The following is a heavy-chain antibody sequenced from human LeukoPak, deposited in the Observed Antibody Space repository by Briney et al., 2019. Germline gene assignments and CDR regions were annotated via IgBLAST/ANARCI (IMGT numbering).Heavy chain of an antibody. CDR1: GFTFSLYW. CDR3: ARGRSTEY. Sequence: GGSLRLSCVASGFTFSLYWMTWVRHAPGKGLEWVANIKHDGSEKYYVDSVKGRFTISRDNAKKSLYLQMNSLRGEDTAVYYCARGRSTEYWGQGTLVTFSS. CDR2: IKHDGSEK. J-gene: IGHJ4*02. V-gene: IGHV3-7*01.